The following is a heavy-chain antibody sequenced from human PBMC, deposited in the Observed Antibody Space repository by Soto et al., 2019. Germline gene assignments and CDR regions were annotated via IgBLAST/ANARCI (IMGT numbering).Heavy chain of an antibody. Sequence: EVQLLESGGGLVQPGGSLRLSCAASGFTFSSYAMSWVRQAPGKGLEWVSAISGSGGSTYYADSVKGRFTISRDNSKNTLYLQMNSLRAEDTAVYYGAKGTDYGDYGDALYWGQGTLVTGSS. D-gene: IGHD4-17*01. V-gene: IGHV3-23*01. CDR1: GFTFSSYA. CDR3: AKGTDYGDYGDALY. J-gene: IGHJ4*02. CDR2: ISGSGGST.